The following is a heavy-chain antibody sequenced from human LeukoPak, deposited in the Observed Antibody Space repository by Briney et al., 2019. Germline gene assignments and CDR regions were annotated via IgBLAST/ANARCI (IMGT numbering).Heavy chain of an antibody. CDR2: IYSGGTT. D-gene: IGHD6-19*01. J-gene: IGHJ4*02. CDR1: GFTFNNYA. CDR3: ARGSGSLDY. V-gene: IGHV3-53*01. Sequence: GGSLRLSCAASGFTFNNYAMTWVRQAPGKGLEWVSVIYSGGTTYYADSVKGRFTISRDNSKNNLYLQMNSLRAEDTAVYYCARGSGSLDYWGQGTLVTVSS.